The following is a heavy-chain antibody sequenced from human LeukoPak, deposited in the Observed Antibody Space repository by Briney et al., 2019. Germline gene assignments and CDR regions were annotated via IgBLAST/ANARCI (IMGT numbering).Heavy chain of an antibody. D-gene: IGHD6-19*01. V-gene: IGHV3-64*01. CDR3: TRRYGGHSGWAGYHDS. CDR1: GFIFSVYI. J-gene: IGHJ4*02. CDR2: IWSDGCST. Sequence: GGSLRLSCVASGFIFSVYIMHWVRQAPGKGREYVSAIWSDGCSTFYPISVKGRLTISRDNSKSTLYLQMCSLRAEDTAVYYCTRRYGGHSGWAGYHDSWGQGTLVTVSS.